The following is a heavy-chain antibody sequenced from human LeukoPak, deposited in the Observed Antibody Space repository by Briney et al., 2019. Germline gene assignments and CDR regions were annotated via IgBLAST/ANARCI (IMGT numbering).Heavy chain of an antibody. V-gene: IGHV4-34*01. CDR1: GGSFSGYY. J-gene: IGHJ3*02. D-gene: IGHD3-3*01. CDR2: INHSGST. Sequence: SETLSLTCAVYGGSFSGYYWNWIRQPPGKGLEWIGEINHSGSTNYNPSLKSRVTISVDTSKNQFSLKLSSVTAADTAVYYCARLPYYDFWSGGDAFDIWGQGTMVTVSS. CDR3: ARLPYYDFWSGGDAFDI.